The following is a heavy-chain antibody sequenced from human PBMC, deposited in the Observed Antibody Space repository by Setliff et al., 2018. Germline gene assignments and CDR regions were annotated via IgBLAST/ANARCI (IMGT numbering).Heavy chain of an antibody. CDR1: GASVSGNSYY. V-gene: IGHV4-39*07. Sequence: TSETLSLTCTVSGASVSGNSYYWGWIRQPPGKGLEWIGSMYHGGGGSTYYNASLKSRVTISVDTSRNQFSLKLNSVTAADTAVYYCARAPRYFDPTGSYFDYWGQGTLVTAPQ. D-gene: IGHD3-9*01. CDR2: MYHGGGGST. J-gene: IGHJ4*02. CDR3: ARAPRYFDPTGSYFDY.